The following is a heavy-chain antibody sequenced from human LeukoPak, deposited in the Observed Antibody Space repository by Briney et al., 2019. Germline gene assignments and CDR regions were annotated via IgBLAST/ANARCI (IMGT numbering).Heavy chain of an antibody. CDR2: MRFDGSID. V-gene: IGHV3-30*02. Sequence: GGPLRLSCAASGFSFFSYGMHWVRQAPGKGLEWVSFMRFDGSIDYYGDSVKGRFTISRDNSKSTLSLQMNNLRAEDTAVYYCAKDHYGTGTYFDFWGQGTLVTVSS. J-gene: IGHJ4*02. CDR1: GFSFFSYG. D-gene: IGHD3-10*01. CDR3: AKDHYGTGTYFDF.